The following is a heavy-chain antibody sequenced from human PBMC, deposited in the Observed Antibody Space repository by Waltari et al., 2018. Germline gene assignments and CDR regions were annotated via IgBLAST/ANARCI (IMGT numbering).Heavy chain of an antibody. J-gene: IGHJ5*02. CDR2: INPNSGGT. D-gene: IGHD2-2*01. Sequence: QVQLVQSGAEVKKPGASVKVSCKASGYTFTGYYMHWVRQAPGQGLEWMGWINPNSGGTNYAQKFQGRVTMTRDTSISTAYMELSRLRSDDTAVYYCAREVGVPAAMEYNWFDPWGQGTLVTVSS. CDR1: GYTFTGYY. CDR3: AREVGVPAAMEYNWFDP. V-gene: IGHV1-2*02.